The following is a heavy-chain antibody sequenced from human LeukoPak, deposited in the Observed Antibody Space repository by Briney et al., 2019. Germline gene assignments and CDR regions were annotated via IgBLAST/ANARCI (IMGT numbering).Heavy chain of an antibody. CDR3: AKDATGPAGS. Sequence: GRSLRLSCGASGFTFSSYGMHWVRQAPGKGLEWVAVISYDGSNKYYADSVKGRFTISRDNSKNTLYLQMNSLRAEDTAVYYCAKDATGPAGSWGQGTLVTVSS. J-gene: IGHJ5*02. CDR1: GFTFSSYG. V-gene: IGHV3-30*18. D-gene: IGHD1-14*01. CDR2: ISYDGSNK.